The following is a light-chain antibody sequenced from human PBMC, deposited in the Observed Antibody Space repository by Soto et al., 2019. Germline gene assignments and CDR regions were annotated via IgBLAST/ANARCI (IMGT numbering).Light chain of an antibody. CDR3: QQANSFPPYT. CDR2: AAS. V-gene: IGKV1-12*01. Sequence: DIQMTQSPSSVSASVGDRVTITCRASQVISSWLAWYQQKPGKAPKLLIYAASSLQSGVPSSFSGSGSGTDFTRTISSLQPEDFATYYCQQANSFPPYTFGQGTKLEIK. J-gene: IGKJ2*01. CDR1: QVISSW.